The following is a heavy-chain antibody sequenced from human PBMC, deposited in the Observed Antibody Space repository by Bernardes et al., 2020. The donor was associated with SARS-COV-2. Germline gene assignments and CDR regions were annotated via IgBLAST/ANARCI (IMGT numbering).Heavy chain of an antibody. D-gene: IGHD4-17*01. CDR2: ITGSGDRS. CDR3: AKGATMVTNPTDY. CDR1: GFIFSSYA. V-gene: IGHV3-23*01. Sequence: GGSLRLSCAGSGFIFSSYAMSWVRLAPGKGLEWVSAITGSGDRSYYADSVKGRFSISRDNSKNTLYLQMNSLRVEDTAIYYCAKGATMVTNPTDYWGQGTLVTVSS. J-gene: IGHJ4*02.